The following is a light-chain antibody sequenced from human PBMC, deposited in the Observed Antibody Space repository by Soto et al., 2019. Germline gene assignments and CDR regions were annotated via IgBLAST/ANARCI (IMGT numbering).Light chain of an antibody. CDR2: WAS. Sequence: DIVMTQSPDSLAVSLGERATINCKSSQSVLYSSNNKNYLAWYQQKPGQPPKLLIYWASTRESGVPDRFSGSGSGTDFTLTISSLQAEDVAVYYCQQYYPTPPCTFGQGTKLEI. CDR1: QSVLYSSNNKNY. V-gene: IGKV4-1*01. J-gene: IGKJ2*02. CDR3: QQYYPTPPCT.